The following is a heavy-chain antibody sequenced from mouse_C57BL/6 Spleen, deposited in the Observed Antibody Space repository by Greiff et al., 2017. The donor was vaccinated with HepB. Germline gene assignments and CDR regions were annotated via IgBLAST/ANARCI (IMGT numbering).Heavy chain of an antibody. V-gene: IGHV5-9-1*02. CDR1: GFTFSSYA. CDR3: TRAPTYYGKGRDAMDY. J-gene: IGHJ4*01. D-gene: IGHD2-10*01. Sequence: EVQLVESGEGLVKPGGSLKLSCAASGFTFSSYAMSWVRQTPEKRLEWVAYISSGGDYIYYADTVKGRFTISRDNARNTLYLQMSSLKSEDTAMYYCTRAPTYYGKGRDAMDYWGQGTSVTVSS. CDR2: ISSGGDYI.